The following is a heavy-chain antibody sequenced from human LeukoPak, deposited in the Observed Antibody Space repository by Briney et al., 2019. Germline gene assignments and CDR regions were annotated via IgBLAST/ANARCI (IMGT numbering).Heavy chain of an antibody. J-gene: IGHJ4*02. V-gene: IGHV3-7*03. CDR3: GRGLYGSGRRSLMAH. D-gene: IGHD3-10*01. Sequence: GGSLRLSCATSGFPFHNYWMTWVRQAPRRGLEWLANIDQDETEKNYVDSVKGRFTISRDNAEKSLYLRMTSLRVEDTAIYYCGRGLYGSGRRSLMAHWGPGTLVSVSS. CDR2: IDQDETEK. CDR1: GFPFHNYW.